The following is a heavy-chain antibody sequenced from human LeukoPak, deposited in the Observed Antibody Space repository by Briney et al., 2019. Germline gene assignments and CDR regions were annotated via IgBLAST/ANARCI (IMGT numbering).Heavy chain of an antibody. D-gene: IGHD5-18*01. CDR2: ISDDGSNK. Sequence: PGGSLRLSCVVSRFTFSSYAMHWVRQAPGKGLEWVAVISDDGSNKYYADSVKGRFTISRDNSKNTLYLQMNSLRAEDTAVYYCASGYIFGRTDYWGQGALVTVSS. CDR3: ASGYIFGRTDY. CDR1: RFTFSSYA. J-gene: IGHJ4*02. V-gene: IGHV3-30-3*01.